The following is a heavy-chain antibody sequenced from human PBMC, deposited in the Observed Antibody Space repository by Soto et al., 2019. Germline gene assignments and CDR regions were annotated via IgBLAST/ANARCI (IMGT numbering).Heavy chain of an antibody. Sequence: EVQLVESGGGLVKPGGSLRLSCTASGFTFSTYNMNWVRQAPGKGLEWVSSISTSSSYIYYSDSVKGRFTISRDNAKNSLYLQMNSLRAEDTAVYYWASHYGDYLIWYFDLWGRGTQVTVSS. J-gene: IGHJ2*01. CDR2: ISTSSSYI. CDR3: ASHYGDYLIWYFDL. CDR1: GFTFSTYN. V-gene: IGHV3-21*01. D-gene: IGHD4-17*01.